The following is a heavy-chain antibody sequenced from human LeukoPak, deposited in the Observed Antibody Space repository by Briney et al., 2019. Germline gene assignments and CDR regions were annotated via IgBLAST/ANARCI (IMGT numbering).Heavy chain of an antibody. J-gene: IGHJ4*02. V-gene: IGHV3-53*01. CDR3: ARDFQNIATDY. CDR2: IYSGGST. Sequence: GGSLRLSCAASGFTVSSNYMSWVRQAPGKGLEWVSVIYSGGSTYYADSVKGRFTISRDNAKNSLYLQMNNLRVDDTAVYYCARDFQNIATDYWGQGTLVTVSS. D-gene: IGHD2/OR15-2a*01. CDR1: GFTVSSNY.